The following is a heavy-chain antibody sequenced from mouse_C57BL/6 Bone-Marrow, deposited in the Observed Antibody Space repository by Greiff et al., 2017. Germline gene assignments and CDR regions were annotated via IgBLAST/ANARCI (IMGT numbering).Heavy chain of an antibody. CDR2: INPYNGCT. D-gene: IGHD1-3*01. J-gene: IGHJ2*01. CDR1: GYTFTDYY. Sequence: EVQLQQSGPVLVKPGASVKMSCKASGYTFTDYYMNWVKQSHGKSLEWIGVINPYNGCTSYNQKFKGKATLTVDKSSSTAYMELNSLTSEDSAVYYCARSKWYYFDYWGQGTTLTVSS. V-gene: IGHV1-19*01. CDR3: ARSKWYYFDY.